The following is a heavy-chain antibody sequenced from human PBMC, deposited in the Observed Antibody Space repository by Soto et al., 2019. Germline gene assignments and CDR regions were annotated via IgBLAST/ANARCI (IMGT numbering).Heavy chain of an antibody. CDR2: IYYNGNT. J-gene: IGHJ4*02. Sequence: QVQLQESGPGLVKPSETLSLTCTVSGGSISNHYWSWIRQPPGKGLEWIGDIYYNGNTNYNPPLKRRATWSVDTSNNQISLKLSSVTAADTAVYYCTWANWDSEYWGQGTLVTVPS. CDR1: GGSISNHY. D-gene: IGHD7-27*01. CDR3: TWANWDSEY. V-gene: IGHV4-59*11.